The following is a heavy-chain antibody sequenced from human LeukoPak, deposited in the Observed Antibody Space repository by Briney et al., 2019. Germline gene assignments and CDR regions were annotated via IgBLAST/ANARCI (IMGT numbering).Heavy chain of an antibody. D-gene: IGHD1-26*01. CDR3: AREGGAFDI. Sequence: GRSLRLSCAASGFTFSSYGMHWVRQAPGKGLEWVAVIWYDGSNKYYADSVKGRFTISRDNSKNTLYLQMNSLRAEDTAVYYCAREGGAFDIWGQGTMVTVSS. J-gene: IGHJ3*02. V-gene: IGHV3-33*08. CDR1: GFTFSSYG. CDR2: IWYDGSNK.